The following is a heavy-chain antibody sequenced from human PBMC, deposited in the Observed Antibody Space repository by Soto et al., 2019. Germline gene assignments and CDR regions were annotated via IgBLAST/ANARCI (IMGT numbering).Heavy chain of an antibody. CDR3: GRGTNWDDYYFDN. J-gene: IGHJ4*02. D-gene: IGHD1-20*01. Sequence: QVQLVESGGGVVQPGRSLRLSCAASGFTFSSYGMHWVRQAPGKGLEWVAVIWYDGSNKYYADSVKGRFTISRDNSKNTRYLQMNSLRAEDTAVYYCGRGTNWDDYYFDNWGQGNMVNVSS. V-gene: IGHV3-33*01. CDR1: GFTFSSYG. CDR2: IWYDGSNK.